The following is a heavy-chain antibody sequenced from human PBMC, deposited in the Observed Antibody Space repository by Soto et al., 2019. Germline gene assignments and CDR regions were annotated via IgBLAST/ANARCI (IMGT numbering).Heavy chain of an antibody. D-gene: IGHD6-13*01. CDR2: ISAYNGNT. Sequence: ASVKVSCKASGYTFTSYCISWVRQAPGQGLEWMGWISAYNGNTNYAQKLQGRVTMTTDTSTSTAYMELRSLRSDDTAVYYCARAATPPRSSIAAAGGDYWGQGTLVTVSS. V-gene: IGHV1-18*04. CDR1: GYTFTSYC. CDR3: ARAATPPRSSIAAAGGDY. J-gene: IGHJ4*02.